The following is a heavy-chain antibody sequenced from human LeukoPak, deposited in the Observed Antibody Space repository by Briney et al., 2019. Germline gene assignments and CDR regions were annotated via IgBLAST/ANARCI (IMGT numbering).Heavy chain of an antibody. CDR1: GFTFSSYS. V-gene: IGHV3-21*01. CDR3: VYGGGYFQH. Sequence: GTLRLSSAASGFTFSSYSMNWVRQAPGKGLEWLTSISSSSNNMCYADSVKGRFTISRDNGKNSLYLLMNSLRAEDTAVYYCVYGGGYFQHWGQGTLVTVSS. CDR2: ISSSSNNM. D-gene: IGHD4-23*01. J-gene: IGHJ1*01.